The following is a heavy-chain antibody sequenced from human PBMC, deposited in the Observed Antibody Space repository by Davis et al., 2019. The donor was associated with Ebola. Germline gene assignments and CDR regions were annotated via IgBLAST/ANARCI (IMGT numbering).Heavy chain of an antibody. CDR1: GGSISSSSYY. CDR3: ARDTQVTPFDY. CDR2: IYYSGST. J-gene: IGHJ4*02. V-gene: IGHV4-39*02. Sequence: SETLSLTCTVSGGSISSSSYYWGWIRQPPGKGLEWIGSIYYSGSTYYNPSLKSRVTISVDTSKNQFSLKLSSVTAADTAVYYCARDTQVTPFDYWGQGTLVTVSS. D-gene: IGHD2-21*02.